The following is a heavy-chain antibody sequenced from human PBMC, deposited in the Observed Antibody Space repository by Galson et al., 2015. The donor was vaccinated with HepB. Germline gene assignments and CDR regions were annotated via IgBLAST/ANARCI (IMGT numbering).Heavy chain of an antibody. J-gene: IGHJ4*02. CDR2: IDWDDDT. CDR1: GFSLSTSGMR. V-gene: IGHV2-70*04. D-gene: IGHD4/OR15-4a*01. Sequence: PALVKPTQTLTLTCTFSGFSLSTSGMRVIWIRQPPGKALEWLARIDWDDDTFYSTSLRTRLTISKDTSKNQVVLTMTNMDPVDTATYYCARSVMTMQIDYWGQGTLVTVSS. CDR3: ARSVMTMQIDY.